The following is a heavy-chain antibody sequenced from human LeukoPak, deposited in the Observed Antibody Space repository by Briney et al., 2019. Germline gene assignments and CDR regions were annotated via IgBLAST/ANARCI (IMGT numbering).Heavy chain of an antibody. D-gene: IGHD1-7*01. CDR1: GYTFTNYD. J-gene: IGHJ4*02. V-gene: IGHV1-8*01. Sequence: ASVKVSCKASGYTFTNYDINWVRQATGQGFEWMGWVNGNSGSTAFAHKFQGRVAMTRNTSITTAYMELSSLGSEDTATYYCVGGGRNYNVYWGQGTVVTVSS. CDR3: VGGGRNYNVY. CDR2: VNGNSGST.